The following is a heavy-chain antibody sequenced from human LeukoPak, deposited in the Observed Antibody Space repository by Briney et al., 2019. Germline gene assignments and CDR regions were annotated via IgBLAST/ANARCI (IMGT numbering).Heavy chain of an antibody. CDR2: ISGSGGNT. Sequence: GGSPRLSCAASGFTFYSYGMSWVRQAPGKGLEWVSGISGSGGNTNYADSVKGRFTISRDNSKNTLYLQMNSLRAEDTAVYYCAKRPTGEAKNWFDPWGQGTLVTVSS. J-gene: IGHJ5*02. D-gene: IGHD7-27*01. CDR3: AKRPTGEAKNWFDP. CDR1: GFTFYSYG. V-gene: IGHV3-23*01.